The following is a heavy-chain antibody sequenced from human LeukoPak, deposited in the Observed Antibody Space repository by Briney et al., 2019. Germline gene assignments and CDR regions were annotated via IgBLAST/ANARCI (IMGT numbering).Heavy chain of an antibody. CDR1: GGSISSSSYY. J-gene: IGHJ4*02. D-gene: IGHD1-26*01. Sequence: PSETLSLTCTVSGGSISSSSYYWGWIRQPPGKGLEWIGNIYYSRSASYNPSLRSRVTISVDTPENQFSLRLNSVTVADTAVYYCARHGYTGSYVDYWGQGTLVTVSS. V-gene: IGHV4-39*01. CDR2: IYYSRSA. CDR3: ARHGYTGSYVDY.